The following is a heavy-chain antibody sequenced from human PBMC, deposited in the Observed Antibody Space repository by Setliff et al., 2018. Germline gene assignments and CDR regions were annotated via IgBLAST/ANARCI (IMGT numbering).Heavy chain of an antibody. J-gene: IGHJ6*02. V-gene: IGHV3-48*01. CDR2: ISSDSRTI. Sequence: GGSLRLFCAASGITFRTCSLNWVRQAPGKGLEWVSFISSDSRTIYYSDSVKGRFTISRDNAKNSLYLQMNSLRAEDTAVYYCARDHAYGSRFYYYYYNMDVWGQGTTVTVSS. CDR3: ARDHAYGSRFYYYYYNMDV. CDR1: GITFRTCS. D-gene: IGHD3-10*01.